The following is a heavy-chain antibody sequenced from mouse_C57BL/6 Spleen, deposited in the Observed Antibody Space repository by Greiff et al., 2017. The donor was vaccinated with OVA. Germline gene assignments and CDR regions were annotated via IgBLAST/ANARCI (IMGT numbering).Heavy chain of an antibody. V-gene: IGHV1-54*01. CDR1: GYAFTNYL. CDR2: INPGSGGT. Sequence: VKVVESGAELVRPGTSVKVSCKASGYAFTNYLIEWVKQRPGQGLEWIGVINPGSGGTNYNEKFKGKATLTADKSSSTAYMQLSSLTSEDSAVYFCARAGYSDYFDYWGQGTTLTVSS. J-gene: IGHJ2*01. CDR3: ARAGYSDYFDY. D-gene: IGHD2-14*01.